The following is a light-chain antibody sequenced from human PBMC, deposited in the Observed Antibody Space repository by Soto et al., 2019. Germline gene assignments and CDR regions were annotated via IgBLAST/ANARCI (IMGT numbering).Light chain of an antibody. CDR3: SSCTSSSTVV. CDR2: EVT. V-gene: IGLV2-14*01. J-gene: IGLJ2*01. Sequence: QSALTQPASVSGSPGQSITISCTGSRSDIGYYNYVSWYQHHAGKAPKLLIYEVTKRPSGASNRFSGSRSDNTAALTISGLQAEDEADDYGSSCTSSSTVVFGGGTKLTGL. CDR1: RSDIGYYNY.